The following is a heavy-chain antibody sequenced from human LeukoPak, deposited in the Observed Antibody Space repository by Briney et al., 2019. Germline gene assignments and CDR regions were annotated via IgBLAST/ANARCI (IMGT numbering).Heavy chain of an antibody. J-gene: IGHJ6*02. CDR2: ISAYNGNT. Sequence: ASVKVSCKASGYTSTSYGISWVRQAPGQGLEWMGWISAYNGNTNYAQKLQGRVTMTTDTSTSTAYMELRSLRSDDTAVYYCARAEVDCSSTSCILYYGMDVWGQGTTVTVSS. D-gene: IGHD2-2*01. CDR1: GYTSTSYG. CDR3: ARAEVDCSSTSCILYYGMDV. V-gene: IGHV1-18*01.